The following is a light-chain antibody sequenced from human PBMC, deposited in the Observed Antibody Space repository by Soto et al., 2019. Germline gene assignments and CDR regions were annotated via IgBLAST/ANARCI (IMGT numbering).Light chain of an antibody. CDR3: QQRTNWPPGWT. Sequence: EIVLTQSPATLSLSPGERAILSCRASQSVGSYLAWYQQKPGQAPRLLIYDASDRATGTPSRFSGSGSGTDFTLTISSLEPEDFAVYYCQQRTNWPPGWTFGQGTKVALK. J-gene: IGKJ1*01. CDR2: DAS. V-gene: IGKV3-11*01. CDR1: QSVGSY.